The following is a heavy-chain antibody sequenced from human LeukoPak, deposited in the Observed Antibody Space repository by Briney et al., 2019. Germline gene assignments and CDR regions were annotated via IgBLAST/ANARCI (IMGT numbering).Heavy chain of an antibody. Sequence: SETLSHTCAVYGGSFSGYYWSWIRQPPGKGLEWIGEINHSGSTNYNPSLKSRVTISVDTSKNQFSLKLSSVTAADTAVYYCARSGSSGWYFGIDYWGQGTLVTVSS. J-gene: IGHJ4*02. CDR2: INHSGST. CDR1: GGSFSGYY. CDR3: ARSGSSGWYFGIDY. D-gene: IGHD6-19*01. V-gene: IGHV4-34*01.